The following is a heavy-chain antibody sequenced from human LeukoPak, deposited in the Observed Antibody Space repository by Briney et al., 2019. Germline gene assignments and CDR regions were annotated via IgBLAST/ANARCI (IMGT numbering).Heavy chain of an antibody. CDR1: GYTSTAYY. Sequence: ASVNVSSTASGYTSTAYYRLWVRQAPGHGLEWMGRINPNSGGPNSAQKFQGRVTMTRDTSISTAYMELNGLRSGDTAIYYCARDIIPAAVSDSYGMDVWGLGTTVTVSS. D-gene: IGHD2-2*01. J-gene: IGHJ6*02. CDR3: ARDIIPAAVSDSYGMDV. CDR2: INPNSGGP. V-gene: IGHV1-2*02.